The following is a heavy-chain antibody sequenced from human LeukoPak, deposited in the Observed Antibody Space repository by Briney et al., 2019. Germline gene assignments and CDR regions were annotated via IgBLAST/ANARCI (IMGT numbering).Heavy chain of an antibody. CDR3: ARRQEHYGSGNHWFDP. CDR1: GGSITSGSYY. J-gene: IGHJ5*02. CDR2: IYTSGST. Sequence: SETLSLTCTVSGGSITSGSYYWSWIRQPAGKGLEWIGRIYTSGSTNYNPSLKSRVTISVDTSKNQFSLKLSSVTAADTAVYYCARRQEHYGSGNHWFDPWGQGTLVTVSS. D-gene: IGHD3-10*01. V-gene: IGHV4-61*02.